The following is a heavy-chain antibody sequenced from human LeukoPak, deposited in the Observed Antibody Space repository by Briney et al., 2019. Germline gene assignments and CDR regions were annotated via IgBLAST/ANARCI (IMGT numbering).Heavy chain of an antibody. CDR2: ISGSGGST. V-gene: IGHV3-23*01. CDR1: GFTFSSYA. Sequence: GGSLRLSCAASGFTFSSYAMSWVRQAPGKGLEWVSAISGSGGSTYYADSVKGWFTISRDNSKNTLYLQMNSLRAEDTAVYYCAKYYDILTGRFYYYGMDVWGQGTTVTVSS. CDR3: AKYYDILTGRFYYYGMDV. J-gene: IGHJ6*02. D-gene: IGHD3-9*01.